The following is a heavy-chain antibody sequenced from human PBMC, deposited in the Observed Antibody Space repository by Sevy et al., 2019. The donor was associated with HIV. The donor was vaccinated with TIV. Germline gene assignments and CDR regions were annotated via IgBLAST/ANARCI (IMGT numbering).Heavy chain of an antibody. V-gene: IGHV3-7*01. Sequence: GGSLRLSCAASGFTFSSYWLNWVRQAPGKGLEWVANIKQDGSERYYVDSVKVRFTISRDNAKNSLYLQMNRLRAEDTAVYYCARGSFCSSASCYSGGYHYWGQGTLVTVSS. J-gene: IGHJ4*02. CDR1: GFTFSSYW. CDR3: ARGSFCSSASCYSGGYHY. D-gene: IGHD2-2*01. CDR2: IKQDGSER.